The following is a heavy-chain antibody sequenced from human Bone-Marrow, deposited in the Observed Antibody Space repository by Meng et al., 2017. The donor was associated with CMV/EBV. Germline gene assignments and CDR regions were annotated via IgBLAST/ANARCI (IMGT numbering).Heavy chain of an antibody. CDR3: ARGRYCSSTSCYTPPFVQYPPDY. CDR1: GYTFTDYF. J-gene: IGHJ4*02. D-gene: IGHD2-2*02. CDR2: VNPNSGAT. Sequence: ASVKVSCKTSGYTFTDYFVHWVRQAPGQGLEWMGWVNPNSGATNYAQNFQGRVTMTTDTSITTAYMELRRLRSDDTAVYFCARGRYCSSTSCYTPPFVQYPPDYWGQGTLVTVSS. V-gene: IGHV1-2*02.